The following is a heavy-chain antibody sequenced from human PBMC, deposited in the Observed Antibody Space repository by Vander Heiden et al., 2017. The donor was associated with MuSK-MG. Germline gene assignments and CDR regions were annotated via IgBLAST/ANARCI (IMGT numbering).Heavy chain of an antibody. Sequence: EVQLVQSGAEVKKPGESLQISCKGSGYRFTSYWIGWVRQRPGKGLAWMGISYPGDSDTRYSPSFQGQVTFSADKSISTAYLQWSSLKASDTAMYYCSTSPDLDYWGQGTLVTVSS. D-gene: IGHD2-2*01. V-gene: IGHV5-51*03. CDR3: STSPDLDY. J-gene: IGHJ4*02. CDR1: GYRFTSYW. CDR2: SYPGDSDT.